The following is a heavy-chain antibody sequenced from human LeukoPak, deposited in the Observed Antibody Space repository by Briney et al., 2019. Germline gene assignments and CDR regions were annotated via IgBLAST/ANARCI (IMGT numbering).Heavy chain of an antibody. CDR2: IIPIFGTA. J-gene: IGHJ6*03. Sequence: ASVKVSCKASGGTFSSYAISWVRQAPGQGLEWMGGIIPIFGTANYAQKFQGRVTITADESTSTAYMELSSLRSEDTAVYYCARARAYRIPAHYYYMDVWGKGTTVTISS. V-gene: IGHV1-69*13. CDR3: ARARAYRIPAHYYYMDV. CDR1: GGTFSSYA. D-gene: IGHD1-26*01.